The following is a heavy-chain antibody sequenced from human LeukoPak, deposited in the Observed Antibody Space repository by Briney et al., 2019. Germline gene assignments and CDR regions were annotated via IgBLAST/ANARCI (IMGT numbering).Heavy chain of an antibody. D-gene: IGHD1-26*01. V-gene: IGHV4-34*01. Sequence: SETLSLTCAVFGGSFSGYYWSWIRQPPGKGLEWIGEINHSGSTNYNPSLKSRVTISVDTSKNQFSLKLSSVTAADTAVYYCARGGQWELGGYYFDYWGQGTLVTVSS. CDR2: INHSGST. CDR3: ARGGQWELGGYYFDY. CDR1: GGSFSGYY. J-gene: IGHJ4*02.